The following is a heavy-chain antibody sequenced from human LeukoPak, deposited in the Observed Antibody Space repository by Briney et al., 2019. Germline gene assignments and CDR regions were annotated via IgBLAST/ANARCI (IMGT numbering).Heavy chain of an antibody. CDR1: GGSISSYY. V-gene: IGHV4-4*07. Sequence: SETLSLTCTVSGGSISSYYWSWLRQPAGKGLEWIGRIYTSGSTNYNPSLKSRVTMSVDTSKNQFSLKLSSVTAADTAVYYCARDSGSSSWDYYFDYWGQGTLVTVSS. J-gene: IGHJ4*02. CDR3: ARDSGSSSWDYYFDY. CDR2: IYTSGST. D-gene: IGHD6-13*01.